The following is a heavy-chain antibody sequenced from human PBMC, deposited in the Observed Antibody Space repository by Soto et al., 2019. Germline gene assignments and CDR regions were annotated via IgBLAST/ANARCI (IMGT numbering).Heavy chain of an antibody. CDR2: IRDRAYNYAT. J-gene: IGHJ4*02. Sequence: EVLLVESGGGLVQPGGSLKLSCEASGFVFKDSSIHWVRQASGKGLEWVGRIRDRAYNYATAYAASVKGRFTISRDDSNKKAYLQMDSLKTEATAIYYCTRLISAAQDYWGQGTLVTVSS. CDR3: TRLISAAQDY. CDR1: GFVFKDSS. V-gene: IGHV3-73*01. D-gene: IGHD3-10*01.